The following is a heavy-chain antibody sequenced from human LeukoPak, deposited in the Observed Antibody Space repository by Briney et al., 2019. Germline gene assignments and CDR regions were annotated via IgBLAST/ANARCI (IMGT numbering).Heavy chain of an antibody. CDR1: GGSISSYY. CDR3: ARATVTTVYYYYGVDV. Sequence: SETLSLTCTVSGGSISSYYWSWIRQPPGKGLEWIGYIYYSGSTNYNPSLKSRVTISVDTSKNQFSLKLSSVTAADTAVYYCARATVTTVYYYYGVDVWGQGTTVTVSS. J-gene: IGHJ6*02. V-gene: IGHV4-59*01. CDR2: IYYSGST. D-gene: IGHD4-11*01.